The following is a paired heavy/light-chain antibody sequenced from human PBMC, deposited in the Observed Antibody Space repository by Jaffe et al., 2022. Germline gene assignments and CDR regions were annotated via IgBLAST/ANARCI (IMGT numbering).Heavy chain of an antibody. CDR2: IYSGGTT. D-gene: IGHD2-21*02. CDR3: VREAYCGGDCYSPH. J-gene: IGHJ4*02. CDR1: GFTVSSNF. Sequence: EVQLVESGGGLVQPGGSLRLSCAVSGFTVSSNFMSWVRQAPGKGLEWVSIIYSGGTTYYADSVKGRFTISRDNSKNTVYLQMNSLRAEDTAVYYCVREAYCGGDCYSPHWGQGTLVTVSS. V-gene: IGHV3-66*02.
Light chain of an antibody. CDR1: QSVLYSSNNKNY. CDR3: HHYYSTPHT. V-gene: IGKV4-1*01. Sequence: DIVMTQSPDSLAVSLGERATINCKSSQSVLYSSNNKNYLAWYQQKPGQPPKLLIYWASTRESGVPDRFSGSGSGTDFTLTISSLQAEDVAVYYCHHYYSTPHTFGQGTRLEIK. J-gene: IGKJ5*01. CDR2: WAS.